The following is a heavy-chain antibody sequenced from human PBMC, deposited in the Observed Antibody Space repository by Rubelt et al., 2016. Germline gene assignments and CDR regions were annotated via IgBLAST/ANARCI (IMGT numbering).Heavy chain of an antibody. Sequence: QVTLRESGPALVKPTQTLTLTCTFSGFSLSTSGMCVSWIRQPPGKALEWLARIDWDDDKYYNTSLKTRLTISKDTSKNQVVLTMTNMDPVDTATYYWARISGSRYYFDYWGQGTLVTVSS. V-gene: IGHV2-70*15. CDR3: ARISGSRYYFDY. CDR2: IDWDDDK. CDR1: GFSLSTSGMC. J-gene: IGHJ4*02. D-gene: IGHD5-12*01.